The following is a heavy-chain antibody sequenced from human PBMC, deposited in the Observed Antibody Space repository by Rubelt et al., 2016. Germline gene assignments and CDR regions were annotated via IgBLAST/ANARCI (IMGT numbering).Heavy chain of an antibody. V-gene: IGHV3-30*04. CDR3: GRLNVAGTQ. Sequence: QVQLVESGGGVVQPETSLRLSCAASGLTFSRYAMHWVRQAPGKGLEWVAGISQSETTTYYADPGQGRFTISRDKSNDTLCLLLDSLSAEDTAVYYCGRLNVAGTQWGQGTLVTVSS. J-gene: IGHJ4*02. CDR2: ISQSETTT. CDR1: GLTFSRYA.